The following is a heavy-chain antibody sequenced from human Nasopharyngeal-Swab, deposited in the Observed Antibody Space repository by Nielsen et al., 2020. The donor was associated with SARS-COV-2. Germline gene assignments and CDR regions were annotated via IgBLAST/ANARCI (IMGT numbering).Heavy chain of an antibody. CDR1: AFTFTSYP. Sequence: GESLKIPCAASAFTFTSYPMNWVRQAPGKGLEWVSSISGSGTDISYTDSVKGRFTISRDSAKKSLYLQMNSLGAEDTAVYYCTRDGSWATGGAFDIWGQGTMVTVSS. D-gene: IGHD3-10*01. V-gene: IGHV3-21*04. J-gene: IGHJ3*02. CDR2: ISGSGTDI. CDR3: TRDGSWATGGAFDI.